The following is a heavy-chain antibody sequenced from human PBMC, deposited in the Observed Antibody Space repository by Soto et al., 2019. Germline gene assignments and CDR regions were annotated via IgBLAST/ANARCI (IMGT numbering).Heavy chain of an antibody. Sequence: PSETLSLTCTVSGGSISSSSYYWGWIRQPPGKGLEWIGSIYYSGSTYYNPSLKSRVTISVDTSKNQFSLKLSSVTAADTAVYYCARAYYYDSSGYYGYYFDYWGQGTLVTVSS. CDR2: IYYSGST. J-gene: IGHJ4*02. V-gene: IGHV4-39*01. D-gene: IGHD3-22*01. CDR3: ARAYYYDSSGYYGYYFDY. CDR1: GGSISSSSYY.